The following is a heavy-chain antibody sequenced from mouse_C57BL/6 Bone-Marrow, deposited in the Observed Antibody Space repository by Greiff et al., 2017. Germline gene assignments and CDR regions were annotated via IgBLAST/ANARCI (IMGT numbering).Heavy chain of an antibody. Sequence: QVQLQQSGPELVKPGASVKLSCKASGYTFTSYDINWVKQRPGQGLEWIGWIYPRDGSTKYNEKFKGKATLTVDTSSSTAYMELHSLTSEDSAVYFWARDSGSSYWYFDVWGTGTTVTVSS. CDR3: ARDSGSSYWYFDV. CDR2: IYPRDGST. CDR1: GYTFTSYD. J-gene: IGHJ1*03. V-gene: IGHV1-85*01. D-gene: IGHD1-1*01.